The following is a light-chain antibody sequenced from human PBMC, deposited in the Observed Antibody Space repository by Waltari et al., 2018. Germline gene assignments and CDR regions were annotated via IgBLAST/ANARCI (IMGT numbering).Light chain of an antibody. J-gene: IGKJ1*01. CDR2: GVS. CDR1: QSVLIS. CDR3: QQYDNWPWT. Sequence: DIVLTQSPATLSLSPGERVTLSCWARQSVLISLPWYQQKPGQPPRLLIFGVSSRAAGIPDRFSGSGSETDFSLTINSLEPEDLGIYDCQQYDNWPWTFGQGTKVEI. V-gene: IGKV3-15*01.